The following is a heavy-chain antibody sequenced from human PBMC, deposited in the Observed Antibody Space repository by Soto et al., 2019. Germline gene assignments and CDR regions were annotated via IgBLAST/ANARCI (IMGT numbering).Heavy chain of an antibody. J-gene: IGHJ4*02. D-gene: IGHD4-17*01. V-gene: IGHV3-23*01. Sequence: GGSLRLSCVASGFTFSSYAMSWVRQAPGEGLEWVSSAGVVGRGTSYSDSVRGRFTISRDDSKNTLYLQMSSLRAEDTAIYYCAKERTVTALWGFFDHWGQGTLVTVSS. CDR3: AKERTVTALWGFFDH. CDR1: GFTFSSYA. CDR2: AGVVGRGT.